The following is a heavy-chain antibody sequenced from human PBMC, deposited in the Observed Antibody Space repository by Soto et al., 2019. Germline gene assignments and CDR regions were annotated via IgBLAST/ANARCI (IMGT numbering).Heavy chain of an antibody. V-gene: IGHV3-74*01. CDR2: ISPDGSTT. CDR1: GFTFRNFW. CDR3: ARTMPVPVATGGFDS. J-gene: IGHJ4*02. Sequence: GGSLRLSCAASGFTFRNFWMHWVRQTPGKGLVWVSRISPDGSTTYYADSVRGRFTISRDNSKNTLYLHMNSLTDDDTAIYYCARTMPVPVATGGFDSWGQGTLVTVSS. D-gene: IGHD2-2*01.